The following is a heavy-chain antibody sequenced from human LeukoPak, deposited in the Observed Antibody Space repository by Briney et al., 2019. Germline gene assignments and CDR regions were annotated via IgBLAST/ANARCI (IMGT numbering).Heavy chain of an antibody. CDR2: INHSGST. D-gene: IGHD6-6*01. V-gene: IGHV4-34*01. J-gene: IGHJ4*02. CDR1: GGSFSGYY. Sequence: SETLSLTCAVYGGSFSGYYWSWIRHPPGKGLEWIGEINHSGSTNYNPSLKSRVTISVDTSKNQFSLKLSSVTAADTAVYYCARGSGFSSSIDYWGQGTLVTVSS. CDR3: ARGSGFSSSIDY.